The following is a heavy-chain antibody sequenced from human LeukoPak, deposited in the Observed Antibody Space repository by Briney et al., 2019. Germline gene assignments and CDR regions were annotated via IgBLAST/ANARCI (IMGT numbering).Heavy chain of an antibody. Sequence: GGSLGLSCAASGFTVSSNYMSWVRQAPGEGLEWVSVIYSGGSTYYADSVKGRFTISRDNSKNTLYLQMNSLRAEDTAVYYCARDSPRTYCSGGSCYQGGRGYWGQGTLVTVSS. J-gene: IGHJ4*02. CDR1: GFTVSSNY. V-gene: IGHV3-66*02. D-gene: IGHD2-15*01. CDR3: ARDSPRTYCSGGSCYQGGRGY. CDR2: IYSGGST.